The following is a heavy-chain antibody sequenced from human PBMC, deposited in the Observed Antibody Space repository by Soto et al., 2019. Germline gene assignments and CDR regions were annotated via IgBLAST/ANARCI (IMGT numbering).Heavy chain of an antibody. CDR2: IYHSGST. D-gene: IGHD1-20*01. V-gene: IGHV4-4*02. Sequence: SETLSLTCAVSGGSISSSNWWSWVRQPPGKGLEWIGEIYHSGSTSYNPSLKSRVTISVDTSKNQFSLKLSSVTAADTAVYYCARRYGSAFDIWGQGTMVTVSS. J-gene: IGHJ3*02. CDR1: GGSISSSNW. CDR3: ARRYGSAFDI.